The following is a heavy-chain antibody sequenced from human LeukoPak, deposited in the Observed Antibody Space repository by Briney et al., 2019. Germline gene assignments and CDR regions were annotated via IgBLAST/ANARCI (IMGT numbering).Heavy chain of an antibody. CDR3: ACLTTADAFDI. Sequence: SETLSLTCTVSSGSISSYYWSWIRQPPGKGLEWIGYIYDSGSTNYNPSLKSRVTISVGTSKNQFSLKLSSVTAADTAVYYCACLTTADAFDIWGQGTMVTVSS. J-gene: IGHJ3*02. D-gene: IGHD3-22*01. CDR1: SGSISSYY. V-gene: IGHV4-59*01. CDR2: IYDSGST.